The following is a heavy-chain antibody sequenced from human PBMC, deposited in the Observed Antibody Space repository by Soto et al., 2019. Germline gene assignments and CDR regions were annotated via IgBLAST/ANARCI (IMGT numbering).Heavy chain of an antibody. CDR3: AHPRGYGVFDAYDI. Sequence: GGSLRLSCADSGFILRNYWMSWVRQAPGKGLEWVSAISAGGGTTYYADSVKGRFTISRDNSMNALYLQIHSLRVEDTAVYYCAHPRGYGVFDAYDIWGQGTMVTVSS. CDR2: ISAGGGTT. V-gene: IGHV3-23*01. D-gene: IGHD4-17*01. CDR1: GFILRNYW. J-gene: IGHJ3*02.